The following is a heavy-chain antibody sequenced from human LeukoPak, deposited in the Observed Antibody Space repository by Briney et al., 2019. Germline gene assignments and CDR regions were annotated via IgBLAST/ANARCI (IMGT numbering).Heavy chain of an antibody. CDR1: GYTFTGYY. D-gene: IGHD3-3*01. J-gene: IGHJ4*02. Sequence: ASVKVSCKASGYTFTGYYMHWVRQAPGQGLEWMGWINPNSGGTNYAQKLQSRVTMTTDTSTSTAYMELRSLRSDDTAVYYCARVTQAGEWYYKGDYWGQGTLVTVSP. V-gene: IGHV1-2*02. CDR2: INPNSGGT. CDR3: ARVTQAGEWYYKGDY.